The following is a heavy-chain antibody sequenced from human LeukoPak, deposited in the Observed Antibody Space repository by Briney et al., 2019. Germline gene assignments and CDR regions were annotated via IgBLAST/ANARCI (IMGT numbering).Heavy chain of an antibody. D-gene: IGHD3-10*01. CDR3: ARQVRGFYYYYYMDV. V-gene: IGHV4-34*01. CDR2: INHSGST. J-gene: IGHJ6*03. CDR1: GGSFSGYY. Sequence: SETLSLTCVVYGGSFSGYYWSWIRQPPGKGLEWIGEINHSGSTNYNPSLKSRVTISVATSKSQFSLKLSSVTAADTAVYYCARQVRGFYYYYYMDVWGKGTTVTISS.